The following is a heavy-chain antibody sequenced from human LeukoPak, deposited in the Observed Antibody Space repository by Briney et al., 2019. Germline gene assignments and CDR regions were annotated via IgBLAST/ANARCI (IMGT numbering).Heavy chain of an antibody. CDR3: ARDTYYYDSSGYAAQVL. J-gene: IGHJ4*02. Sequence: ASVKVSCKASGGTFSSYAISWVRQAPRQGLEWMGGIIPIFGTANYAQKFQGRVTITTDESTSTAYMELSSLRSGDTAVYYCARDTYYYDSSGYAAQVLRGRGTLVTVSS. D-gene: IGHD3-22*01. V-gene: IGHV1-69*05. CDR1: GGTFSSYA. CDR2: IIPIFGTA.